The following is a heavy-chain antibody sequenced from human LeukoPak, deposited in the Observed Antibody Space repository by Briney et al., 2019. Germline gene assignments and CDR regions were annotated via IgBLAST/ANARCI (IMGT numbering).Heavy chain of an antibody. CDR3: VREHDWGDFDF. Sequence: PSETLSLTCTVSGGSVISGSYYWSWIRQPPGKGLEWIGYVSHSGNTNYNPSLKSRVTISKDTSKNQFSLSLSSVTAADTAVYYCVREHDWGDFDFWGQGTLVTVSS. V-gene: IGHV4-61*01. D-gene: IGHD3-9*01. J-gene: IGHJ4*02. CDR1: GGSVISGSYY. CDR2: VSHSGNT.